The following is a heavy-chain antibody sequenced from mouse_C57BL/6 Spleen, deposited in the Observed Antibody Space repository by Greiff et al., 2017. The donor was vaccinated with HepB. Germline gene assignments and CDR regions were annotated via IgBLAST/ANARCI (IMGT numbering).Heavy chain of an antibody. D-gene: IGHD2-4*01. CDR3: AIYYDYAWFAY. V-gene: IGHV1-22*01. J-gene: IGHJ3*01. CDR2: INPNNGGT. CDR1: GYTFTDYN. Sequence: VQLQQSGPELVKPGASVKMSCKASGYTFTDYNMHWVKQSHGKSLEWIGYINPNNGGTSYNQKFKGKDSLTVNKSSSTAYMELRSLTSEDSAVYYCAIYYDYAWFAYWGQGTLVTVSA.